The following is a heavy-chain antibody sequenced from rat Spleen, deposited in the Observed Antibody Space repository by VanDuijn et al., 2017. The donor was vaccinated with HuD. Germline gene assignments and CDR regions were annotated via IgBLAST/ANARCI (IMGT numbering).Heavy chain of an antibody. CDR3: ARHPTMVTPFDY. Sequence: EVQLVESDGGLVQPGRSLKLSCAASGFTLSDYYMAWVRQAPARGLEWVATISSGGGGTYYPDSVKVTFTISRDNAKSTLYLQMDSLRSEDTATYYCARHPTMVTPFDYWGQGVMVTVSS. CDR1: GFTLSDYY. J-gene: IGHJ2*01. CDR2: ISSGGGGT. D-gene: IGHD1-12*03. V-gene: IGHV5-25*01.